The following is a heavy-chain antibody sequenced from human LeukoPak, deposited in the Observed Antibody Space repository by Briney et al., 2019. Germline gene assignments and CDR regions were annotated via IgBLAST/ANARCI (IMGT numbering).Heavy chain of an antibody. V-gene: IGHV3-30*18. CDR2: ISYDGSNK. J-gene: IGHJ3*02. D-gene: IGHD1-26*01. CDR1: GFTFSDYY. CDR3: AKDYGGSYYRLGAFDI. Sequence: GGSLRLSCAASGFTFSDYYMSWIRQAPGKGLEWVAVISYDGSNKYYADSVKGRFTISRDNSKNTLYLQMNSLRAEDTAVYYCAKDYGGSYYRLGAFDIWGQGTMVTVSS.